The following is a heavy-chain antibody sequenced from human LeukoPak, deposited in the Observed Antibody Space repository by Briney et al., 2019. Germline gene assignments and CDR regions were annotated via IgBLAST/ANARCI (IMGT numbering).Heavy chain of an antibody. V-gene: IGHV4-31*03. CDR1: GGPISSGGYH. CDR2: IYYSGST. CDR3: ARDGRRYSSSWYYFDC. D-gene: IGHD6-13*01. J-gene: IGHJ4*02. Sequence: PSEPLTLTCTVSGGPISSGGYHWTRIPQHPGKGLVSIGYIYYSGSTYDNPSLKSRVTISVDTSKNQFSLKLCSVTAAETAVYYCARDGRRYSSSWYYFDCWGQGTLVTVSS.